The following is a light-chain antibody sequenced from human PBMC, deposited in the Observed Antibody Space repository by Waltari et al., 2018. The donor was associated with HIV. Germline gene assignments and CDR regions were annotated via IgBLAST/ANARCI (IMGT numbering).Light chain of an antibody. Sequence: QSALTQPASVSGSPGQSVTISCAGSNSDVGSYDLVSWYQHHPGQAPKRLIYEVTKRPTGVSNRFSGSKSGNTASLTISGLQAEDEADYYCCSYAGSHTFVVFGGGTKLTVL. CDR3: CSYAGSHTFVV. CDR1: NSDVGSYDL. V-gene: IGLV2-23*02. J-gene: IGLJ2*01. CDR2: EVT.